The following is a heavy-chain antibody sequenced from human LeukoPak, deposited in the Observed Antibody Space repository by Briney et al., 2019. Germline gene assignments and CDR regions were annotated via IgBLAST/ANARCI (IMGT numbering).Heavy chain of an antibody. V-gene: IGHV4-39*01. CDR2: IYYSGST. CDR1: GGSISRSSYY. CDR3: ARQAVAGTIGWFDP. Sequence: PSETLSLTCTVSGGSISRSSYYWGWIRQPPGKGLEWIGSIYYSGSTYYNPSLRRRVTISVDTSKNQFSLKLSSVTAADTAVYYCARQAVAGTIGWFDPWGQGTLVTVSS. D-gene: IGHD6-19*01. J-gene: IGHJ5*02.